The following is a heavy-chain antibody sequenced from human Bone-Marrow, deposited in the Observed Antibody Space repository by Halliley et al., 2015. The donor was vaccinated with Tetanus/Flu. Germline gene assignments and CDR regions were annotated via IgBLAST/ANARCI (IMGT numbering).Heavy chain of an antibody. V-gene: IGHV4-59*01. J-gene: IGHJ4*02. CDR3: ARSIAFYFDH. D-gene: IGHD2-15*01. CDR2: MSYSGST. Sequence: EWIGSMSYSGSTNYNPSLKSRITMSIDTSKNQLSLKLSFVTAADTAIYYCARSIAFYFDHWGQGTLVTASS.